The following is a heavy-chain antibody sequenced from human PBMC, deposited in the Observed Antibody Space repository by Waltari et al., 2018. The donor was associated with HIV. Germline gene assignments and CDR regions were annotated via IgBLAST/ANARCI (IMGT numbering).Heavy chain of an antibody. CDR2: INFDGKNE. Sequence: QVRLMESGGAVVQPGGSLRLSCITSGYDFGSFGMYWVRQAPGKTLEWVSFINFDGKNEYFRDSGKGRFTTSRDNVKRMLFWQMTNLKSEDSALYYCAKRGTEKGGSGWGIDFWGRGSLVTVSS. D-gene: IGHD6-19*01. V-gene: IGHV3-30*02. CDR3: AKRGTEKGGSGWGIDF. CDR1: GYDFGSFG. J-gene: IGHJ4*02.